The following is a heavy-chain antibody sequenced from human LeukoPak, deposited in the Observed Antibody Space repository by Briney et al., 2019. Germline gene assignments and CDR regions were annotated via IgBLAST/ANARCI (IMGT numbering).Heavy chain of an antibody. D-gene: IGHD2-15*01. J-gene: IGHJ6*03. CDR1: GGSISSYY. Sequence: SETLSLTCPVSGGSISSYYWSWIRPPAGKGLEWIGRIYTSGSSNYNPSLQSRVTMSVDTSKNQFSLKLSSVTAADTAVYYCARDGVVAAPYYYYYYMDVWGKGTTVTVSS. CDR3: ARDGVVAAPYYYYYYMDV. CDR2: IYTSGSS. V-gene: IGHV4-4*07.